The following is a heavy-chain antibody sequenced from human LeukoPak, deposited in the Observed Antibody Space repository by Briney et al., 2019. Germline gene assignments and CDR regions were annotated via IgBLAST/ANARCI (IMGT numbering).Heavy chain of an antibody. CDR3: ARDRGSYYFDSSGYRWDKYFDY. J-gene: IGHJ4*02. CDR1: GFTFSSYW. CDR2: IKQDGSEK. V-gene: IGHV3-7*01. Sequence: GGSLRLSCAASGFTFSSYWMSWVRQAPGKGLEWVANIKQDGSEKYYVDSVKGRFTISRDNAKNSLYLQMNSLRAEDTAVYYCARDRGSYYFDSSGYRWDKYFDYWGQGTLVTVSS. D-gene: IGHD3-22*01.